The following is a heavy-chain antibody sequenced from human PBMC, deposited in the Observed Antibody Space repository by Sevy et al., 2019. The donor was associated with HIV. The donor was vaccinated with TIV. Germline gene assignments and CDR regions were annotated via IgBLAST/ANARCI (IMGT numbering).Heavy chain of an antibody. Sequence: QSQTLSLTCAISGDSVSSNSAAWNWIRQSPSRGLEWLGRPYYRSKWYNDYAVSVKSRITINPDTSKNQFSLQLNSVTPEDTAVYYCAREEIVVVVAATTGHYYGMDVWGQGTTVTVSS. CDR2: PYYRSKWYN. CDR3: AREEIVVVVAATTGHYYGMDV. V-gene: IGHV6-1*01. D-gene: IGHD2-15*01. CDR1: GDSVSSNSAA. J-gene: IGHJ6*02.